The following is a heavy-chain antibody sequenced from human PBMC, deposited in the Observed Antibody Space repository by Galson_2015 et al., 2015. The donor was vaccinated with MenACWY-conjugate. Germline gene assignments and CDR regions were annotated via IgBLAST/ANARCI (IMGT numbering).Heavy chain of an antibody. CDR2: ISGSGANT. J-gene: IGHJ6*02. Sequence: SLRLSCAASGFTFRDYAMTWVRLAPGTGLEWISAISGSGANTYYADSVKGRFTISRDNSKDTVYLQLNSLRAEDTAVYYCAKTQKLIYFYYVMDVWGQGTAVTVSS. CDR1: GFTFRDYA. V-gene: IGHV3-23*01. D-gene: IGHD6-6*01. CDR3: AKTQKLIYFYYVMDV.